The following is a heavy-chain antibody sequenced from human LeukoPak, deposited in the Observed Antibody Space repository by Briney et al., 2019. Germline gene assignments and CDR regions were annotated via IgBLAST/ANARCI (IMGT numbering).Heavy chain of an antibody. CDR3: VKEDHYGDYVQIDH. J-gene: IGHJ4*02. CDR1: GFIFSSYG. V-gene: IGHV3-33*06. D-gene: IGHD4-17*01. CDR2: IWYDGSNK. Sequence: GGSLRLSCAASGFIFSSYGMHWVRQAPGKGLEWVAVIWYDGSNKNYADSIKGRFTISRDNSKNTLYPQMNSLRAEDTAVYYCVKEDHYGDYVQIDHWGQGTLVTVSS.